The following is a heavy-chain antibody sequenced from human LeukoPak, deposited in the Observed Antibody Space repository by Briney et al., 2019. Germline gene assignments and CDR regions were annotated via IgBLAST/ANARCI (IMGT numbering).Heavy chain of an antibody. CDR3: ARGLGSSPFDY. J-gene: IGHJ4*02. CDR2: ISYDGNDK. CDR1: GFTFSSYG. Sequence: PGGSLRLSCVASGFTFSSYGMHWVRQAPGKGLEWVAVISYDGNDKYYADSVKGRFTISRDNSKNTLYLQMNSLRAEDTAVYYCARGLGSSPFDYWGQGTLVTVSS. V-gene: IGHV3-30*03. D-gene: IGHD3-16*01.